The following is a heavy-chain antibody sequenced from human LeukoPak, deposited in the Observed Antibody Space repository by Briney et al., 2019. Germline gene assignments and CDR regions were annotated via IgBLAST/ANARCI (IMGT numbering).Heavy chain of an antibody. J-gene: IGHJ4*02. Sequence: SETLSLTCTVSGGSISSYYWSWIRQPPGKGLEWIGYIYYSGSTNYNPSLKSRVTISVDTSKNQFSLKLSSVTAADTAVYYCARDRTGLFDHWGQGTLVTVSS. CDR1: GGSISSYY. V-gene: IGHV4-59*01. CDR3: ARDRTGLFDH. D-gene: IGHD3/OR15-3a*01. CDR2: IYYSGST.